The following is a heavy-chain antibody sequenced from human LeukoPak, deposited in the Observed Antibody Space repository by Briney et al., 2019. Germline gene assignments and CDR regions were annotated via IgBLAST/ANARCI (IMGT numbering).Heavy chain of an antibody. D-gene: IGHD3-3*01. CDR1: GFTVSSNY. CDR2: IYSGGST. CDR3: ARPFYEFWSGSPGY. V-gene: IGHV3-66*04. Sequence: GGSLRLSCAASGFTVSSNYMSWVRQAPGKGLEWVSVIYSGGSTYNADSVKGRFTISRDNSKNTLYLQVNSLRAEDTAVYYCARPFYEFWSGSPGYWGQGTLVTVSS. J-gene: IGHJ4*02.